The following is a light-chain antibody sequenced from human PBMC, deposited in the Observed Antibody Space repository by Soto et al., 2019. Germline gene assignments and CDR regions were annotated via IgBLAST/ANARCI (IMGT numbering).Light chain of an antibody. CDR1: QSVSSSY. CDR3: QQSGSSS. V-gene: IGKV3-20*01. J-gene: IGKJ4*01. Sequence: EIVLTQSPGTLSLSPGERATLSCRASQSVSSSYLAWYQQKPGQAPRLLIYGASSRATGIPDRFSGSGSGKDFTLTISRLEPEDFAVYYCQQSGSSSFGGGTKEEMK. CDR2: GAS.